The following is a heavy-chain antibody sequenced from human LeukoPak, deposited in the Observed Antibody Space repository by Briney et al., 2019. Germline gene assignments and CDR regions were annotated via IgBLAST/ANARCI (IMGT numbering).Heavy chain of an antibody. CDR3: AKEGLDYYDSSGYYKWYYYYYMDV. V-gene: IGHV3-23*01. CDR2: ISASGGST. Sequence: GGSLRLSCAASGFTFSSYAMSWVRQTPGKGLEWVSAISASGGSTYFADSVKGRFIISRDNSKNTLYLQMNSLRAEDTAVYYCAKEGLDYYDSSGYYKWYYYYYMDVWGKGTTVTISS. D-gene: IGHD3-22*01. J-gene: IGHJ6*03. CDR1: GFTFSSYA.